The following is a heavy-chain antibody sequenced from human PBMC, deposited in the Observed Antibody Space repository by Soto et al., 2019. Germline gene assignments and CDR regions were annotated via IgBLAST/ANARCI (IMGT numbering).Heavy chain of an antibody. V-gene: IGHV3-30*04. CDR3: AKEPVGPDWYFDL. Sequence: GGSVKLPGAASRLSNSRPAIHAVHPAPGKGLEWLAVISYDGSDKFYADSVKGRFTVSRDNSKNTLYLQMNSLRAEDTAVYNCAKEPVGPDWYFDLWGRGTLVTVSS. CDR1: RLSNSRPA. J-gene: IGHJ2*01. CDR2: ISYDGSDK. D-gene: IGHD1-26*01.